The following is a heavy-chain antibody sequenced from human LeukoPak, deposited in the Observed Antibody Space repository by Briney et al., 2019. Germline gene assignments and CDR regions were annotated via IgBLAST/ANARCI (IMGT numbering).Heavy chain of an antibody. CDR3: TRHQYGDYPRGAFDI. D-gene: IGHD4-17*01. V-gene: IGHV3-73*01. Sequence: GGSLRLSCAASGFTFSGSAMHWVRQASGRGLEWVGRIRSKANSYATAYAASVKGRFTISRDDSKNTAYLQMNSLKTEDTAVYYCTRHQYGDYPRGAFDIWGKGTTVTVSS. CDR2: IRSKANSYAT. CDR1: GFTFSGSA. J-gene: IGHJ6*04.